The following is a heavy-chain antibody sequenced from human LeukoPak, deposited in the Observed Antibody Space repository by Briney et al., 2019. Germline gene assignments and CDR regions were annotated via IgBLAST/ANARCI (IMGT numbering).Heavy chain of an antibody. CDR1: GFTFNYYA. CDR3: ARHDSFVPY. V-gene: IGHV3-23*01. Sequence: GGSLRLSCAASGFTFNYYAMSWVRQAPGKGLEWVSGISDNEGTTYYTDSVKGRFTISRDNTKNTVYLQMNNLRADDTAVYFCARHDSFVPYWGQGTLVTVSS. J-gene: IGHJ4*02. D-gene: IGHD5-18*01. CDR2: ISDNEGTT.